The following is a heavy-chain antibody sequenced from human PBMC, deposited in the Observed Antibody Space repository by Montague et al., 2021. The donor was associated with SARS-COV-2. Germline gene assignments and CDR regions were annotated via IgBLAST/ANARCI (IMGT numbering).Heavy chain of an antibody. V-gene: IGHV4-59*08. Sequence: SETLSLTCTVAGASISSYYWSWIWQPPGKGLGWIGYINYSGSTNNNPSLKSRVTITVDTSKNQFSLNLSSVSAADTAVYYCASPIVVVTAPNYYGMDVWGQGTTVTVSS. D-gene: IGHD2-21*02. CDR3: ASPIVVVTAPNYYGMDV. CDR1: GASISSYY. CDR2: INYSGST. J-gene: IGHJ6*02.